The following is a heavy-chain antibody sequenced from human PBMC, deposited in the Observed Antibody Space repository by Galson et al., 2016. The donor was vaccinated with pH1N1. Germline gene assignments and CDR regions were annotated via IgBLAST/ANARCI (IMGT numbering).Heavy chain of an antibody. D-gene: IGHD3-10*01. CDR3: AKEDGYYGSRTMDY. J-gene: IGHJ4*02. CDR1: GFTFDDYA. Sequence: SLRLSCAASGFTFDDYAMHWVRQAPGKGLEWVSTLTWNSGTIGYADSVKGRFTISRDNAKNSLYLQMNSLRAEDTALYYCAKEDGYYGSRTMDYWGQGTLVTVSS. V-gene: IGHV3-9*01. CDR2: LTWNSGTI.